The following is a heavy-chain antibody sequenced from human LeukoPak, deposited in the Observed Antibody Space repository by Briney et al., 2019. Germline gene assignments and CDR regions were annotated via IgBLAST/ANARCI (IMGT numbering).Heavy chain of an antibody. CDR3: ARDPRIVGATHFDY. D-gene: IGHD1-26*01. V-gene: IGHV3-74*01. J-gene: IGHJ4*02. CDR2: ITNDGSST. CDR1: GLTFSSHW. Sequence: PGGSLRLSCAASGLTFSSHWMHWVRQAPGKGLVWVSRITNDGSSTTYANSVKGRFTISRDNAKNMLYLQVNSLRAEDTAVYYCARDPRIVGATHFDYWGQGTLVTVSS.